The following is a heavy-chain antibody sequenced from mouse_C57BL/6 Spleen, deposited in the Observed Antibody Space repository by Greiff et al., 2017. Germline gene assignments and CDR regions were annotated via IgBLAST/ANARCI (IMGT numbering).Heavy chain of an antibody. CDR2: LYPSDSET. Sequence: VQLQQPGAELVRPGSSVKLSCKASGYTFTSYWMDWVKQRPGQGLEWIGNLYPSDSETHYNQKFKDKATLTVDKSSSTAYMQLSSLTSEDSAVYYCARRGYSNYDYAMDYWGQGTSVTVSS. J-gene: IGHJ4*01. CDR1: GYTFTSYW. CDR3: ARRGYSNYDYAMDY. V-gene: IGHV1-61*01. D-gene: IGHD2-5*01.